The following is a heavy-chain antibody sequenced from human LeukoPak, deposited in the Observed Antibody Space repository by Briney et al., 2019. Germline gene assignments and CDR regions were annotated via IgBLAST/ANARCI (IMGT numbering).Heavy chain of an antibody. Sequence: GASVKVSCKASGYTFTSYGISWVRQAPGQGLEWMGWISAYNGNTNYAQKFQGGVTMTRNTSISTAYMELSSLRSEDTAVYYCARVRVGGRYFDWLSIPTYFDYWGQGTLVTVSS. D-gene: IGHD3-9*01. CDR2: ISAYNGNT. CDR1: GYTFTSYG. V-gene: IGHV1-18*01. J-gene: IGHJ4*02. CDR3: ARVRVGGRYFDWLSIPTYFDY.